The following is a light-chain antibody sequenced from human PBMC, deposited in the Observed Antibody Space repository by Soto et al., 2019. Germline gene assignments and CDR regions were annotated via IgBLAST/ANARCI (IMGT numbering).Light chain of an antibody. J-gene: IGLJ1*01. Sequence: QSALTQPASVSGSPGQSITISCTGTSSDVGGYNYVSWYQQHPVKAPKPMIYDVTNRPSGVSDRFSGSKSGNTASLTISGLQAEDEADYYCSSYTSSSTPYVFGTGTKVTVL. V-gene: IGLV2-14*01. CDR1: SSDVGGYNY. CDR2: DVT. CDR3: SSYTSSSTPYV.